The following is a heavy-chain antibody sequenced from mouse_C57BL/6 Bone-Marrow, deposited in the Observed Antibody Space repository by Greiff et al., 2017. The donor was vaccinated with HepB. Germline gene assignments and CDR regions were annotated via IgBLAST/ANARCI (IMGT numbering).Heavy chain of an antibody. CDR1: GYTFTSYW. Sequence: VQLQQSGTVLARPGASVKMSCKTSGYTFTSYWMHWVKQRPGQGLEWIGAIYPGNSDTSYNQKFKGKAKLTAVTSASTAYMELSSLTNEDSAVYYCTREFGGYYPPYAMDYWGQGTSVTVSS. CDR2: IYPGNSDT. CDR3: TREFGGYYPPYAMDY. D-gene: IGHD2-3*01. J-gene: IGHJ4*01. V-gene: IGHV1-5*01.